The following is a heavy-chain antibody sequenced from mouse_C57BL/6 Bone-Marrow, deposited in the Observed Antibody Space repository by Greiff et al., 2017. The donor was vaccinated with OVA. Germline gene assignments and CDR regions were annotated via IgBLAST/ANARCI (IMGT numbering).Heavy chain of an antibody. J-gene: IGHJ3*01. CDR2: INPSSGYT. V-gene: IGHV1-4*01. Sequence: VKLMESGAELARPGASVKMSCKASGYTFTSYTMHWVKQRPGQGLEWIGYINPSSGYTKYNQKFKDKATLTADKSSSTAYMQLSSLTSEDSAVYYCARSDGYYVSFAYWGQGTLVTVSA. D-gene: IGHD2-3*01. CDR3: ARSDGYYVSFAY. CDR1: GYTFTSYT.